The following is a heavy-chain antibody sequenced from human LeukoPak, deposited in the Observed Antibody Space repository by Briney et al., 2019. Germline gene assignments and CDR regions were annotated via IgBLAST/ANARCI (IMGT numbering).Heavy chain of an antibody. CDR3: ARVTTGGYYNC. D-gene: IGHD3-22*01. Sequence: SETLSLTCTVSGGSISSGTYYWTWIRQPAGKGLEWIGRIYTTGSTNYNPSLKSRVTMSTDTSKNQSSLKLSSVTAADTAVYYCARVTTGGYYNCWGQGTLVTVSS. J-gene: IGHJ4*02. CDR2: IYTTGST. V-gene: IGHV4-61*02. CDR1: GGSISSGTYY.